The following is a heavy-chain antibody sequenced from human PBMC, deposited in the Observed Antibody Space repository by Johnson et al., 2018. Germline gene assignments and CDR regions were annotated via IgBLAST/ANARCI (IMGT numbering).Heavy chain of an antibody. CDR2: IKQDGSEK. V-gene: IGHV3-7*01. CDR3: ATCERGSYYYYYMDV. Sequence: VQLVESGGGLVQPGGSLRLSCAASGFTFSSYWMSWVRQAPGKGLEWVANIKQDGSEKYYVDSVKGRFTISRDNAKNSLFLQMNSLRAEDTAVYYCATCERGSYYYYYMDVWGKWTTVTVSS. D-gene: IGHD1-1*01. J-gene: IGHJ6*03. CDR1: GFTFSSYW.